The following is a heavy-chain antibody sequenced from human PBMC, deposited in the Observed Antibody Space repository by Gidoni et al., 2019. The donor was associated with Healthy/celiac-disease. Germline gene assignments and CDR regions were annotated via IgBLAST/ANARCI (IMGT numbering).Heavy chain of an antibody. V-gene: IGHV1-69*01. J-gene: IGHJ6*02. Sequence: QVQLVQSGAEVKKPGSSVKVSCKASGGTFSSYAISWVRQAPGQGLEWMGGIIPIFGTANYAQKFQGRVTITADESTSTAYMELSSLRSEDTAVYYCARSSSYGSGSYYARNGYYYYYYGMDVWGQGTTVTVSS. CDR3: ARSSSYGSGSYYARNGYYYYYYGMDV. CDR2: IIPIFGTA. CDR1: GGTFSSYA. D-gene: IGHD3-10*01.